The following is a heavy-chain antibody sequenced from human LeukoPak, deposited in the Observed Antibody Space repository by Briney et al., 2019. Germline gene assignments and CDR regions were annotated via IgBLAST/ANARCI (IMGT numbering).Heavy chain of an antibody. Sequence: SETLSLTRTVSGGSISSYYWSWIRQPPGKGLEWIGYIYYSGSTNYNPSLKSRVTISVDTSKNQFSLKLSSVTAADTAVYYCARGYSSSLEFDYWGQGTLVTVSS. J-gene: IGHJ4*02. CDR1: GGSISSYY. D-gene: IGHD6-6*01. CDR3: ARGYSSSLEFDY. V-gene: IGHV4-59*01. CDR2: IYYSGST.